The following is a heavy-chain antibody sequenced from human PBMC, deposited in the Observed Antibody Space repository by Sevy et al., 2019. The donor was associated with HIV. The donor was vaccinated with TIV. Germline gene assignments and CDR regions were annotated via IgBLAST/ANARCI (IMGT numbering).Heavy chain of an antibody. V-gene: IGHV4-59*01. CDR1: GASISSYY. Sequence: SETLSLTCTVSGASISSYYWSWIRQPPGKGLEWVGYIYYNGRTNYNPSLKSRVTISVDTSKNQFSLKLISVTAADTAVYYCARSLADYYYGMDVWGQGTTVTVFS. CDR2: IYYNGRT. CDR3: ARSLADYYYGMDV. J-gene: IGHJ6*02.